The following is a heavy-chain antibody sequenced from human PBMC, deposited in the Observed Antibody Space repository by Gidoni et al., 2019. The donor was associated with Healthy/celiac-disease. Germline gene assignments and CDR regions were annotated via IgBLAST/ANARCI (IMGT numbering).Heavy chain of an antibody. J-gene: IGHJ2*01. V-gene: IGHV1-69*01. Sequence: QVQLVQSGAEVKKPGTSVKVSCKTSGGHFSSNAISWVRQAPGQGLEWLGGIIPIFVTSNYAQKFQGIVTITADESTSTAYMELSSLRSEDTSVYYCATSGGCSSTSCYTSKRDWYFDLWGRGTLVTVSS. CDR1: GGHFSSNA. D-gene: IGHD2-2*02. CDR3: ATSGGCSSTSCYTSKRDWYFDL. CDR2: IIPIFVTS.